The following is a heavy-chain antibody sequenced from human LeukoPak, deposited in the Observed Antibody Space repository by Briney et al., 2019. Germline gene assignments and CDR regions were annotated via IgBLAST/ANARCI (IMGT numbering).Heavy chain of an antibody. CDR1: RFNSSSYG. J-gene: IGHJ6*02. Sequence: GGSLRLSCAASRFNSSSYGMHWVRQAPGKGLEWVAVISYDGSNKYYADSVKGRFTIARDNSKKTVYLQMDSLRAEDTAFYYCAKDLGRFGDHGMEVWGQGTTVTVSS. CDR2: ISYDGSNK. D-gene: IGHD3-10*01. V-gene: IGHV3-30*18. CDR3: AKDLGRFGDHGMEV.